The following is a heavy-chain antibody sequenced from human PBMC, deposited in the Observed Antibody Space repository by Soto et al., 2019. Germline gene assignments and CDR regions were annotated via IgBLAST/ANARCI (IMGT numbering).Heavy chain of an antibody. D-gene: IGHD2-2*02. J-gene: IGHJ4*02. CDR1: GGSISSGGYY. Sequence: QVQLQESGPGLVKPSQTLSLTCTVSGGSISSGGYYWSWIRQHPGKGLEWIGYIYYSGSTYYNPSLKSRVNISVDTTKNQFSLKLSSVTAADTAVYYCARAVYQLPYLFDYWGQGTLVTVSS. V-gene: IGHV4-31*03. CDR2: IYYSGST. CDR3: ARAVYQLPYLFDY.